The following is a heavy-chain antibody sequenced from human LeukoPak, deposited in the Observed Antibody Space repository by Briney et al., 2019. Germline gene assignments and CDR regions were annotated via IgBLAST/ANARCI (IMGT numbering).Heavy chain of an antibody. Sequence: GGSLRLSCAASGFTFSSYGMHWVRQAPGKGLEWVAVIWYDGSNKYYADSVKGRFTISRDNSKNTLYLQMNSLRAEDTAVYYCARAKETAAAGLNNWFDPWGQGTLVTVSS. CDR3: ARAKETAAAGLNNWFDP. D-gene: IGHD6-13*01. CDR1: GFTFSSYG. J-gene: IGHJ5*02. V-gene: IGHV3-33*01. CDR2: IWYDGSNK.